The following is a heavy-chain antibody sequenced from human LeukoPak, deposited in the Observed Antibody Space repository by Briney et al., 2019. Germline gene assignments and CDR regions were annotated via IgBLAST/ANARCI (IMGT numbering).Heavy chain of an antibody. V-gene: IGHV1-46*01. CDR3: ARDRYYYDSSGYANDAFDI. Sequence: ASVKVSCKASGYTFTSCYMHWVRQAPGQGLEWMGIINPSGGSTSYARKFQGRVTMTRDTSTSTVYMELSSLRSEDTAVYYCARDRYYYDSSGYANDAFDIWGQGTMVTVSS. D-gene: IGHD3-22*01. CDR1: GYTFTSCY. CDR2: INPSGGST. J-gene: IGHJ3*02.